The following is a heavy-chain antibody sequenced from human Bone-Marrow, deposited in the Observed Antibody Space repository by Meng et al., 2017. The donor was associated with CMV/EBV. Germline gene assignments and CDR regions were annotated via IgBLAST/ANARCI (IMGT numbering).Heavy chain of an antibody. CDR1: GYSISSGYY. J-gene: IGHJ6*02. CDR2: IYHSGST. Sequence: SEPLSLTCTVSGYSISSGYYWGWIRQPPGKGLEWIGSIYHSGSTYYNPSLKSRVTISVDTSKNQFSLKLSSVTAADTAVYYCARGKGVFGVVMSRSYYYYGMDVWGQGTTVTVSS. D-gene: IGHD3-3*01. V-gene: IGHV4-38-2*02. CDR3: ARGKGVFGVVMSRSYYYYGMDV.